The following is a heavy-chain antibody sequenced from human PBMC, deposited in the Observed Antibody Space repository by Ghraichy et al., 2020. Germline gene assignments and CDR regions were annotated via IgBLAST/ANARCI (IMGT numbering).Heavy chain of an antibody. V-gene: IGHV3-7*01. Sequence: GGSVRLSCAASGFTFSNYWMSWVRQAPGKGLEWVANIKPDGTEKYYVDSVKGRFTVSRDNAKNSLYLQMNSLRAEDTAVYYCARWYSASDYWGQGTLVTVSS. CDR2: IKPDGTEK. J-gene: IGHJ4*02. CDR3: ARWYSASDY. CDR1: GFTFSNYW. D-gene: IGHD1-26*01.